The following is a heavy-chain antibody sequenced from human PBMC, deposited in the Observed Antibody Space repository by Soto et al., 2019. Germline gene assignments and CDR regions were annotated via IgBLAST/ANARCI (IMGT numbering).Heavy chain of an antibody. CDR1: GFTFSSYS. D-gene: IGHD4-17*01. V-gene: IGHV3-21*01. J-gene: IGHJ6*02. Sequence: GGSLRLSCAASGFTFSSYSMNWVRQAPGKGLEWVSSISSSSSYIYYADSMKGRFTISRDNAKNSLYLQMNSLRAEDTAVYYCARDMGRDYGDYVVGMWYYGMDVWGQGTTVTVSS. CDR3: ARDMGRDYGDYVVGMWYYGMDV. CDR2: ISSSSSYI.